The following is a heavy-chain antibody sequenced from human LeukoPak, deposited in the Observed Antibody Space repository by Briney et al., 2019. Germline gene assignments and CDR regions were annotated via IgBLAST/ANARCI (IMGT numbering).Heavy chain of an antibody. Sequence: PGGSLRLSCAASGFTFSSYAMSWVRQAPGKGLEWVSAISGSGGSTYYADSVKGRFTISGDNSKNTLYLRMNSLRAEDTAVYYCAKLPKMYSSGWFDPWGQGTLVTVSS. D-gene: IGHD6-19*01. CDR1: GFTFSSYA. V-gene: IGHV3-23*01. CDR2: ISGSGGST. CDR3: AKLPKMYSSGWFDP. J-gene: IGHJ5*02.